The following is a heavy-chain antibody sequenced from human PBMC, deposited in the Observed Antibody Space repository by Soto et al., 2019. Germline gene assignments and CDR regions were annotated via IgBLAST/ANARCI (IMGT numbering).Heavy chain of an antibody. CDR1: GFSLSTGGVG. CDR2: IYWDDDK. J-gene: IGHJ6*03. V-gene: IGHV2-5*02. CDR3: AHKGYSSSWYYYYYMDV. D-gene: IGHD6-13*01. Sequence: SGPTLVNPTQTLTLTCTFSGFSLSTGGVGVGWIRQPPGKALEWLALIYWDDDKRYSPSLKSRLTITKDTSKNQVVLTMTNMDPVDTATYYCAHKGYSSSWYYYYYMDVWGKGTTVTVSS.